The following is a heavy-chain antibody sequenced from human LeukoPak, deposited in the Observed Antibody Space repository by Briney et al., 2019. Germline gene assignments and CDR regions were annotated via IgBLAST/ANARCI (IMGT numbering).Heavy chain of an antibody. CDR1: GFTFSSYA. J-gene: IGHJ4*02. CDR2: ISGSGGST. V-gene: IGHV3-23*01. D-gene: IGHD3-3*01. Sequence: GGSLRLSCAASGFTFSSYAMSWVRQAPGKGLEWVSAISGSGGSTYYADSVKGRFAISRDNSNNTLYLQMNSLRAEDTAVYYCAKDVLRFLEWLFQALDYWGQGTLVTVSS. CDR3: AKDVLRFLEWLFQALDY.